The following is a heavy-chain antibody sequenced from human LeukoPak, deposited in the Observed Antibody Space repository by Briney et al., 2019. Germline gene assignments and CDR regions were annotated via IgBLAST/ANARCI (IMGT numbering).Heavy chain of an antibody. CDR1: GGSFSGYY. V-gene: IGHV4-34*01. CDR3: ARGSSSWYSPPDAFDI. CDR2: INHSGST. D-gene: IGHD6-13*01. Sequence: SETLSLTCAVYGGSFSGYYWSWIRQPPGKGLEWIGEINHSGSTNYNPSLKSRVTISVDTSKNQSSLKLSSVTAADTAVYYCARGSSSWYSPPDAFDIWGQGTMVTVSS. J-gene: IGHJ3*02.